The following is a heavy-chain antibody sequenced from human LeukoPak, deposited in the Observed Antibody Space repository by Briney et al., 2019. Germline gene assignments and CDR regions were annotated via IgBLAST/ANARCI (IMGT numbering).Heavy chain of an antibody. V-gene: IGHV4-31*01. D-gene: IGHD3-22*01. CDR3: ARDMAPNDSSGAFGY. Sequence: SQTLSLTCTVSGGSISSGGYYWGWLRQHPGKGLEWIGYIYYSGSAYYDPSLKSLVTISVDTSKNQFSLKLSSLTAEDTAVYYCARDMAPNDSSGAFGYWGQGTLVTVSS. CDR2: IYYSGSA. J-gene: IGHJ4*02. CDR1: GGSISSGGYY.